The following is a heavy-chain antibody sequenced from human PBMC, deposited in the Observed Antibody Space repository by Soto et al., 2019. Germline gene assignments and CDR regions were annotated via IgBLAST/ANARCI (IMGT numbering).Heavy chain of an antibody. CDR2: MNPNSGHT. Sequence: QVQLVQSGAEVKKPGASVKVSCKASGYTFTSHDINWMRQTTGQGLEWMGWMNPNSGHTNSAQKFQGSVTMTRHTSINTAYMEVTHLISEDQAIYDCESDRSTYGGKGSLVAVCS. J-gene: IGHJ4*02. V-gene: IGHV1-8*01. CDR1: GYTFTSHD. CDR3: ESDRSTY. D-gene: IGHD2-2*01.